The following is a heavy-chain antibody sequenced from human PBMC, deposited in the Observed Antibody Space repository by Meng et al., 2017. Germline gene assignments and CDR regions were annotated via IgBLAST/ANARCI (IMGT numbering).Heavy chain of an antibody. J-gene: IGHJ4*02. D-gene: IGHD6-6*01. CDR2: INHSGST. Sequence: QLQEWGAGLLKPSETLSLTCAVYGGSFSGYYWSWIRQPPGKGLEWIGEINHSGSTNYNPSLKSRVTISVDTSKNQFSLKLSSVTAADTAVYYCARRGIAARPFYYWGQGTLVTVSS. CDR1: GGSFSGYY. CDR3: ARRGIAARPFYY. V-gene: IGHV4-34*01.